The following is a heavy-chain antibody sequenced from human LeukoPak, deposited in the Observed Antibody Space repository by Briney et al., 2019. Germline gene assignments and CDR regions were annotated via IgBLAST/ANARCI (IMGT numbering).Heavy chain of an antibody. D-gene: IGHD3-10*01. CDR2: INQSGST. V-gene: IGHV4-34*01. CDR1: GGSFSSYY. J-gene: IGHJ1*01. CDR3: ARGLFGRKGLVQ. Sequence: SETLSLTCALYGGSFSSYYWNWIRQVPGKGLEWIAEINQSGSTNYIPSLKRRTTISLDPSKKQFSVKLSSVTAADTAMYYCARGLFGRKGLVQWGPGTLVTVSS.